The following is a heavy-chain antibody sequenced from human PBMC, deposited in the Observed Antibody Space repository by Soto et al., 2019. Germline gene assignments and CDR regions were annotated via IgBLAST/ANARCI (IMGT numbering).Heavy chain of an antibody. V-gene: IGHV1-2*04. J-gene: IGHJ6*02. CDR2: INPNSGGT. D-gene: IGHD6-19*01. CDR1: GYTFTGYY. CDR3: ARVLYSSGSFNYYYGMDV. Sequence: QVQLVQSGAEVKKPGASVKVSCKASGYTFTGYYMHWVRQAPGQGLEWMGWINPNSGGTNYAQKLQGWVTMTRDTSISTAYMELSRLRSDDTAVYYCARVLYSSGSFNYYYGMDVWGQGTTVTVSS.